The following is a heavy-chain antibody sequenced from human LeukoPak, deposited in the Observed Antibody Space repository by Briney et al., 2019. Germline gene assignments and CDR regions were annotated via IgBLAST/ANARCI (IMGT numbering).Heavy chain of an antibody. Sequence: PSETLSLTCTVSGGSISSYYWSWIRQPPGKGLEWIGYIYYSGSTNYNPSLKSRVTISVDTSKNQFSLKLSSVTAADRAVYYCASSYSSSWYVQGYFQHWGQGTLVTVSS. V-gene: IGHV4-59*01. D-gene: IGHD6-13*01. CDR3: ASSYSSSWYVQGYFQH. J-gene: IGHJ1*01. CDR1: GGSISSYY. CDR2: IYYSGST.